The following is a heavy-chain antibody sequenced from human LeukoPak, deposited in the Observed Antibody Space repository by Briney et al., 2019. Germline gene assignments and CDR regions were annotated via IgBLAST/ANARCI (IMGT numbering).Heavy chain of an antibody. CDR2: ISGSGGST. CDR3: AKDTSDFLYYYYYMDV. J-gene: IGHJ6*03. Sequence: GGSLRLSCAASGFTFSSYAMSWVRQAPGKGLEWVSAISGSGGSTYYADSVKGRFTISRDNSKNTLYLQMNSLRAEDTAVYYCAKDTSDFLYYYYYMDVWGKGTTVTVSS. CDR1: GFTFSSYA. D-gene: IGHD3-3*01. V-gene: IGHV3-23*01.